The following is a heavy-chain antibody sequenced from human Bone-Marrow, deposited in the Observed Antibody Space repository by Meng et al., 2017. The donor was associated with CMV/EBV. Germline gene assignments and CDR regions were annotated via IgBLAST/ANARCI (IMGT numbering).Heavy chain of an antibody. CDR3: ARLPVGDNSTPDS. D-gene: IGHD5-24*01. Sequence: GSLRLSCSVSGDSIMKNNYYWGWIRQSPGKGLEWIGSAFFSGSAYYNPPLKSRVSISVDTSKNQFSLQLTSVTAADTAVYYCARLPVGDNSTPDSCGPGTLVTVSS. V-gene: IGHV4-39*01. J-gene: IGHJ5*02. CDR1: GDSIMKNNYY. CDR2: AFFSGSA.